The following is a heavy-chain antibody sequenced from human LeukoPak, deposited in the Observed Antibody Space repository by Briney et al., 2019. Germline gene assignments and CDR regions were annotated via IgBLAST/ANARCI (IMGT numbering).Heavy chain of an antibody. CDR3: AKPRARCSSASCFFDY. CDR1: GFTFNEYT. CDR2: INSDGYTT. V-gene: IGHV3-43*01. J-gene: IGHJ4*02. D-gene: IGHD2-2*01. Sequence: GGSLRLSCAASGFTFNEYTMHWVRHAPGKGLEWVSLINSDGYTTHYADSVKGRFTISRDNSKDVLYLQMNSLRTEDTAFYYCAKPRARCSSASCFFDYWGQGTLVSVSS.